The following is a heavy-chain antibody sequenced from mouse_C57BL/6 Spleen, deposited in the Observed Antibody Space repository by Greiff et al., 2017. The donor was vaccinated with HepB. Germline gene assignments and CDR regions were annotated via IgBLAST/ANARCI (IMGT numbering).Heavy chain of an antibody. Sequence: VQLQQPGAELVKPGASVKLSCKASGYTFTSYWMQWVKQRPGQGLEWIGEIDPSDSYTNYNQKFKGKATLTVDTSSSTAYMQLSSLTSEDSAVYYCARWRDSNWFAYWGQGTLVTVSA. CDR1: GYTFTSYW. CDR2: IDPSDSYT. V-gene: IGHV1-50*01. J-gene: IGHJ3*01. CDR3: ARWRDSNWFAY. D-gene: IGHD2-5*01.